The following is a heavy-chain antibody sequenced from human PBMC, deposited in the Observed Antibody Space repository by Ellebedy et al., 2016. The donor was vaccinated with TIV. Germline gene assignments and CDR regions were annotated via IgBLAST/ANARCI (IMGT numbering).Heavy chain of an antibody. CDR3: AIEARGRWEFGVG. CDR1: GGSVSGYF. CDR2: VHTSGST. J-gene: IGHJ4*02. Sequence: SETLSLXXTVSGGSVSGYFCNWIRQPAGKGLEWIGRVHTSGSTSYKSSLKSRVAVSVDTSKNQFSLTLTSVTAADTATYYCAIEARGRWEFGVGWGQGTLVTVSS. V-gene: IGHV4-4*07. D-gene: IGHD3-10*01.